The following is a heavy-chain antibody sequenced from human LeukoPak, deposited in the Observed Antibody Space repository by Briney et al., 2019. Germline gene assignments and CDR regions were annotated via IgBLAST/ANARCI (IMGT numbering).Heavy chain of an antibody. D-gene: IGHD6-13*01. CDR1: GYTFTNYG. V-gene: IGHV1-18*01. CDR2: ISAYNGNT. CDR3: ARGGNSFDY. Sequence: ASVTVSFKASGYTFTNYGISWVRQAPGQGREWMGWISAYNGNTNYAQKLQGRVNMTTDTSTSPAYMELRSLRSDDTAVYYCARGGNSFDYWGQGTLVTVPS. J-gene: IGHJ4*02.